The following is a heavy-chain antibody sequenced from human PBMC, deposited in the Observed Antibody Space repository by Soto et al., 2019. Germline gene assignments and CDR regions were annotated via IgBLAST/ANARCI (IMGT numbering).Heavy chain of an antibody. Sequence: QVQLQESGPGLVKPSGTLSLTCAVSGGSISSSHWWTWVRQSPGKGLEYIGEISHSGTSNSNPSLKRQVTLSVDKSKNHFSLTLTSVTAADTAVYYCARVVLTITRGAFDAWGQGTLVIVSS. V-gene: IGHV4-4*02. CDR1: GGSISSSHW. CDR3: ARVVLTITRGAFDA. D-gene: IGHD3-9*01. J-gene: IGHJ3*01. CDR2: ISHSGTS.